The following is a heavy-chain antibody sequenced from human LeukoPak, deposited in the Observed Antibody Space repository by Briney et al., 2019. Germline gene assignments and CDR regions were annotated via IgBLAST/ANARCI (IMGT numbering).Heavy chain of an antibody. J-gene: IGHJ4*02. V-gene: IGHV4-31*03. Sequence: SQTLSLTCTVSGGSISSGGYYWSWIRQHPGKGLEWIGYIYYSGSTYYNPSLKSRVTISVDTSKNQFSLKLSSVTAADTAVYYCARGQGEFFSYYFDYWGQGTLSPSPQ. CDR1: GGSISSGGYY. CDR2: IYYSGST. D-gene: IGHD3-16*01. CDR3: ARGQGEFFSYYFDY.